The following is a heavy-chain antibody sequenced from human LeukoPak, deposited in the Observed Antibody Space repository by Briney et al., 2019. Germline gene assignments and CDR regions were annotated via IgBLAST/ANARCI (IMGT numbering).Heavy chain of an antibody. CDR3: ASTYYDFWSGYPRGYYFDY. J-gene: IGHJ4*02. V-gene: IGHV1-69*01. D-gene: IGHD3-3*01. CDR2: IISIFGTA. CDR1: GGTFSSYA. Sequence: SVKVSCKASGGTFSSYAISWVRQAPGQGLEWMGGIISIFGTANYAQKFQGRVTITADESTSTAYMELSSLRSEDTAVYYCASTYYDFWSGYPRGYYFDYWGQGTLVTVSS.